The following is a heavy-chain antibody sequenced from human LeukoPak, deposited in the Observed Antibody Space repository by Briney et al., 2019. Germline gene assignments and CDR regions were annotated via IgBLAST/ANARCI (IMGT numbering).Heavy chain of an antibody. D-gene: IGHD2-2*01. CDR1: GFTFSSYE. CDR2: ISYDGSNK. V-gene: IGHV3-30-3*01. Sequence: PGGSLRLSCAASGFTFSSYEMNWVRQAPGKGLEWVAVISYDGSNKYYADSVKGRFTISRDNSKNTLYLQMNSLRAEDTAVYYCARGYCSSTSCYAPYYYGMDVWGQGTTVTVSS. CDR3: ARGYCSSTSCYAPYYYGMDV. J-gene: IGHJ6*02.